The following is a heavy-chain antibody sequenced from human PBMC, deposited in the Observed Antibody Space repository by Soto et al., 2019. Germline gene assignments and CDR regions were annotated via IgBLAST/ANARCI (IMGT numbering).Heavy chain of an antibody. V-gene: IGHV2-5*02. CDR2: IYWDDDK. Sequence: QITLKESGPTLVKPTQTLTLTCTFSGFSLSTSGVGVGWIRQPPGKALEWLALIYWDDDKRYSPSLKSRLTITKDTSKNQVVLTITNMDPVDPATYDCTHMGDYGDDTGDWGQGTLVTVSS. CDR3: THMGDYGDDTGD. D-gene: IGHD4-17*01. CDR1: GFSLSTSGVG. J-gene: IGHJ4*02.